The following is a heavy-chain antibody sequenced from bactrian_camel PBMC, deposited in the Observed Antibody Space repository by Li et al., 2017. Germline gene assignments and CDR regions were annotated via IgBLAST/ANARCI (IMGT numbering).Heavy chain of an antibody. V-gene: IGHV3S6*01. D-gene: IGHD1*01. CDR3: AAAFTIDGRCAANILQRNFPY. J-gene: IGHJ4*01. Sequence: VQLVESGGGSVQPGGPLKLSCRTGGMAFSENCMSWFRRAPGKEREPVAGIYTDDGGAQTTYADSVKGRFTITRDKARDLVYLQMNGLQPEDTGMYYCAAAFTIDGRCAANILQRNFPYWGQGTQVTVS. CDR1: GMAFSENC. CDR2: IYTDDGGAQT.